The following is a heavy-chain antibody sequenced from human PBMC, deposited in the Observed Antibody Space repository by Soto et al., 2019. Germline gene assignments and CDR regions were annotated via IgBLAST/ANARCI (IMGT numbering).Heavy chain of an antibody. CDR2: IYYSGST. CDR1: GGSISSSSYY. J-gene: IGHJ4*02. Sequence: PSETLSLTCTVSGGSISSSSYYWGWIRQPPGKGLEWIGSIYYSGSTYYNPSLKSRVTISVDTSKNQFSLKLSSVTAADTAVYYCARVGVTMVRGLIFDYWGQGTLVTVSS. V-gene: IGHV4-39*07. CDR3: ARVGVTMVRGLIFDY. D-gene: IGHD3-10*01.